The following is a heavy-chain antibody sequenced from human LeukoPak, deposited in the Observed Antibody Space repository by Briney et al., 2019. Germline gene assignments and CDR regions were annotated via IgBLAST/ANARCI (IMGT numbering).Heavy chain of an antibody. CDR2: ISSSSSYI. D-gene: IGHD3-9*01. J-gene: IGHJ4*02. CDR1: GFTFSNCA. CDR3: ARDGRYFDWLLPIDY. Sequence: GGSLRLSCAASGFTFSNCAMNWVRQAPGKGLEWVSSISSSSSYIYYADSVKGRFTISRDNAKNSLYLQMNSLRAEDTAVYYCARDGRYFDWLLPIDYWGQGTLVTVSS. V-gene: IGHV3-21*01.